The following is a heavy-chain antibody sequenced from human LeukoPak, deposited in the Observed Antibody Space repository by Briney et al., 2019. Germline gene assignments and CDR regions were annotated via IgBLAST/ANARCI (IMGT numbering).Heavy chain of an antibody. CDR1: GYTFSTYW. D-gene: IGHD5/OR15-5a*01. CDR3: ARRRAATTIYHYSMDF. V-gene: IGHV5-51*01. Sequence: GESLKISCKASGYTFSTYWIAWVRQMPGKGLEWMGIIYPSDSETRYSPSFQGQVAISVDKSITTAYLQWRSLKASDTAMYYCARRRAATTIYHYSMDFWGHGTTVIVSS. J-gene: IGHJ6*02. CDR2: IYPSDSET.